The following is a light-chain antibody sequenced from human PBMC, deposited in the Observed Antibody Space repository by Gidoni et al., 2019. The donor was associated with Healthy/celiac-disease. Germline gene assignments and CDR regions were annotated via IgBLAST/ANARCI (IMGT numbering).Light chain of an antibody. Sequence: GTAPKLLIYYNNTRPSGIPDRFSGSKSGTSATLGITGLPTGDPADYYCGTWDSSLSAAVFGGGPQLTAL. CDR2: YNN. J-gene: IGLJ7*02. V-gene: IGLV1-51*01. CDR3: GTWDSSLSAAV.